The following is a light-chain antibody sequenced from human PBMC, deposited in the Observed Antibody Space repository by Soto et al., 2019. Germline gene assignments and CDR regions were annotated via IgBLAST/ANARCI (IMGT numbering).Light chain of an antibody. CDR1: QSISSY. V-gene: IGKV1-39*01. CDR2: AAS. J-gene: IGKJ4*01. CDR3: QQSYSTLT. Sequence: DIQMTQSPSSLSASVGDRVTITCRASQSISSYLNWYQQKPGKAPELLIYAASSLQSGVPSRFSGSGSGTDFTLTISSLQPEDFATYYCQQSYSTLTFGGGTKVVIK.